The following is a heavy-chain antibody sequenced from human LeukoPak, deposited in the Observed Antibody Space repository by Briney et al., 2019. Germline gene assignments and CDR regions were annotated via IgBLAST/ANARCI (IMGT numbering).Heavy chain of an antibody. Sequence: SVKVSCKASGGTFSSYAISWVRQAPGQGLEWMGGITPIFGTANYAQKFQGRVTITADESTSTAYMELSSLRSEDTAVYYCARARIYCSSTSCYSNWFDPWGQGTLVTVSS. D-gene: IGHD2-2*01. CDR2: ITPIFGTA. CDR1: GGTFSSYA. V-gene: IGHV1-69*13. J-gene: IGHJ5*02. CDR3: ARARIYCSSTSCYSNWFDP.